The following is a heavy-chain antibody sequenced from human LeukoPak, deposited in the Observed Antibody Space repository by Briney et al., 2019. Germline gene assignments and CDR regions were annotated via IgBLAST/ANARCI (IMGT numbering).Heavy chain of an antibody. CDR1: GGLISSGSYY. V-gene: IGHV4-39*01. Sequence: PSETLSLTCTVSGGLISSGSYYWSWIRQPPGKGLEWIGSIYYSGSTYYNPSLKSRVTISVDTSKNQFSLKLSSVTAADTAVYYCARHHRGDGYNSFDYWGQGTLVTVSS. CDR3: ARHHRGDGYNSFDY. D-gene: IGHD5-24*01. CDR2: IYYSGST. J-gene: IGHJ4*02.